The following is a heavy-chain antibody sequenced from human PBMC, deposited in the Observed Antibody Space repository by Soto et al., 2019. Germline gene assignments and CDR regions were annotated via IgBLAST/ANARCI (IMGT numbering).Heavy chain of an antibody. Sequence: LSLTCTVSGGSVSNFYWNWIRQSAGKGLEWIGRIYSSGSTNYNPSLRSRVTMSVDTSKNQFSLKLNSVTAADTAVYYCARSSHKESWFDPWGQGTLVTVSS. J-gene: IGHJ5*02. CDR2: IYSSGST. CDR3: ARSSHKESWFDP. D-gene: IGHD6-13*01. CDR1: GGSVSNFY. V-gene: IGHV4-4*07.